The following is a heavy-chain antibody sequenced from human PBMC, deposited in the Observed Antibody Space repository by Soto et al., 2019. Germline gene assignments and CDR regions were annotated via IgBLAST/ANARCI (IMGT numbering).Heavy chain of an antibody. CDR1: GYSFTSYW. J-gene: IGHJ6*02. CDR3: ARHSPGYCSGGSCQNYYYYYGMDV. Sequence: GESLKISCKGSGYSFTSYWISWVRQMPGKGLEWMGRIDPSDSYTNYSPSFQGHVTISADKSISTAYLQWSSLKASDTAMYYCARHSPGYCSGGSCQNYYYYYGMDVWGQGTTVTVSS. V-gene: IGHV5-10-1*01. CDR2: IDPSDSYT. D-gene: IGHD2-15*01.